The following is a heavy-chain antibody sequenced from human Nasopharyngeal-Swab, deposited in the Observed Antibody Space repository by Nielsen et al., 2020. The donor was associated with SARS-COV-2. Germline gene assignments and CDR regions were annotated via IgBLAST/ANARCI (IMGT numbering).Heavy chain of an antibody. Sequence: GESLKISCAASGFTFSRYWMRWVRQVPGKGLVWVSRIDTDGSTTDHADSVKGRFTISRDNAKNTLYLQMNNLRAEDTALYYCARDVAGADSVWGQGTLVTVSS. V-gene: IGHV3-74*01. J-gene: IGHJ4*02. D-gene: IGHD2-21*01. CDR3: ARDVAGADSV. CDR1: GFTFSRYW. CDR2: IDTDGSTT.